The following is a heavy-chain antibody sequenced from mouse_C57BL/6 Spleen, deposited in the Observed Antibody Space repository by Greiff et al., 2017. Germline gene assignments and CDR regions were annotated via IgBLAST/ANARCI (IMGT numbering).Heavy chain of an antibody. V-gene: IGHV1-80*01. CDR3: ARARGTAQAPFAY. J-gene: IGHJ3*01. CDR2: IYPGDGDT. Sequence: VQLQQSGAELVKPGASVKISCKASGYAFSSYWMNWVKQRPGKGLEWIGQIYPGDGDTNYNGKFKGKATLTADKSSSTAYMQLSSLTSEDSAVYFCARARGTAQAPFAYWGQGTLVTVSA. CDR1: GYAFSSYW. D-gene: IGHD3-2*02.